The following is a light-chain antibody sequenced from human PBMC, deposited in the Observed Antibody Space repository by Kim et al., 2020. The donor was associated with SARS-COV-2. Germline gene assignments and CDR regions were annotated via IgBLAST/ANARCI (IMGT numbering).Light chain of an antibody. CDR3: QQSYSTHLT. CDR2: AAS. Sequence: ASVGDRVTITCRASQSISSYLNWYQQKPGKAPKLLIYAASSLQSGVPSRFSGSGSGTDFTLTISSLQPEDFATYYCQQSYSTHLTFGGGTKVDIK. V-gene: IGKV1-39*01. J-gene: IGKJ4*01. CDR1: QSISSY.